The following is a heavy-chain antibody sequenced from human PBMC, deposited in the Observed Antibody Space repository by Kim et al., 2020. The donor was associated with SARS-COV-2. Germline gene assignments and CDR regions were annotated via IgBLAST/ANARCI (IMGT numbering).Heavy chain of an antibody. CDR2: IYYSGST. D-gene: IGHD3-10*01. Sequence: SETLSLTCTVSGGSISSGGYYWSWIRQHPEKGLEWIGYIYYSGSTYYNPSLKSRVTISVDTSKNQFSLKLSSVTAADTAVYYCARDGGMVQGLFDYWGQGTLVTVSS. J-gene: IGHJ4*02. CDR3: ARDGGMVQGLFDY. CDR1: GGSISSGGYY. V-gene: IGHV4-31*03.